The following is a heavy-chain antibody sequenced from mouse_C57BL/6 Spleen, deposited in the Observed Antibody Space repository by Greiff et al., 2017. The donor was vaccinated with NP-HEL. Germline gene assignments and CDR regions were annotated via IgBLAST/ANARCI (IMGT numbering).Heavy chain of an antibody. CDR1: GYTFTSYW. CDR3: ARAQYYFDY. V-gene: IGHV1-53*01. Sequence: QVQLQQPGTELVKPGASVKLSCKASGYTFTSYWMHWVKQRPGQGLEWIGNLYPCDGGPNYNEKFKSKATLTVDKSSSTAYMQLSSLTSEDSAVYACARAQYYFDYWGQGTTLTVSS. D-gene: IGHD3-2*02. J-gene: IGHJ2*01. CDR2: LYPCDGGP.